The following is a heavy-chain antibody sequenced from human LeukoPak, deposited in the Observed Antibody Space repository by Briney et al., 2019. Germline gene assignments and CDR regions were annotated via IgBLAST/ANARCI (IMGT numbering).Heavy chain of an antibody. CDR2: ISDSGGST. V-gene: IGHV3-23*01. CDR3: AKDVPSFSSW. CDR1: GFTFSSYA. D-gene: IGHD2/OR15-2a*01. J-gene: IGHJ4*02. Sequence: GGSLRLSCAASGFTFSSYAMTWVRQAPGKGLEWVSSISDSGGSTYYADSVKGRFTISRDNSKNTLYLQMNILGVEDTAVYYCAKDVPSFSSWWGQGGLVTVSS.